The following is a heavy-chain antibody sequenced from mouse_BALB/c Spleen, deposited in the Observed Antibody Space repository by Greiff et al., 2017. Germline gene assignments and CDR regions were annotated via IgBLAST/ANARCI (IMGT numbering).Heavy chain of an antibody. D-gene: IGHD2-14*01. V-gene: IGHV14-4*02. CDR3: NSYYRAWFAY. J-gene: IGHJ3*01. CDR2: IDPENGDT. CDR1: GFNINDYY. Sequence: EVQLQQSGAELVRSGASVKLSCTASGFNINDYYMHWVKQRPEQGLEWIGWIDPENGDTEYAPKFQGKATMTADTFSNTAYLQLSSLTSEDTAVYYCNSYYRAWFAYWGQGTLVTVSA.